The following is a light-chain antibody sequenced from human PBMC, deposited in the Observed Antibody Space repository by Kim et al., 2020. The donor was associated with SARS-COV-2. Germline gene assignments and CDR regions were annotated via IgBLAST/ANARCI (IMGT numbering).Light chain of an antibody. Sequence: PGESASLSCRASQSLSSEYFARYHQTSGQPPRLLIFGASSRAAGIPDRFSGSGSGTDFTLTISRLEPEDFAVYYCQKYTRSPPAYTFGQGTKLEI. CDR2: GAS. CDR3: QKYTRSPPAYT. V-gene: IGKV3-20*01. CDR1: QSLSSEY. J-gene: IGKJ2*01.